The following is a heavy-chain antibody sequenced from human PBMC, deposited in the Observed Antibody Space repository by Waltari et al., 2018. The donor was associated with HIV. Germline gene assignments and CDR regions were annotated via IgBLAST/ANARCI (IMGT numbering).Heavy chain of an antibody. CDR1: GLTFSSYG. J-gene: IGHJ4*02. CDR2: IRYDGSNK. Sequence: QVQLVESGGGVVQPGGSLRLSCAASGLTFSSYGMHWVRQAPGKVLEWVAFIRYDGSNKYYADSVKGRVTISRDNSKNTLYLQMNSLRAEDTAVYYCAKEDTSVSFDYWGQGTLVTVSS. V-gene: IGHV3-30*02. D-gene: IGHD2-8*01. CDR3: AKEDTSVSFDY.